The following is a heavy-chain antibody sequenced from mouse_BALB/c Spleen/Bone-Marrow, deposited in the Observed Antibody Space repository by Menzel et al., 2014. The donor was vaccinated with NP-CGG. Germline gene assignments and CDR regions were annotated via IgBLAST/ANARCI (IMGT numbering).Heavy chain of an antibody. V-gene: IGHV14-3*02. CDR1: GFNIKDTY. Sequence: EVQLVESGAELVKPGASVKLSCTASGFNIKDTYMHWVKQRPEQGLEWIGRIDPANGNTKYDPKFQGKATITADTSSSTAYLQLSSLTSEDTAVNYFSRYNEHYAMDYWGQGTSVTVSS. CDR3: SRYNEHYAMDY. J-gene: IGHJ4*01. CDR2: IDPANGNT.